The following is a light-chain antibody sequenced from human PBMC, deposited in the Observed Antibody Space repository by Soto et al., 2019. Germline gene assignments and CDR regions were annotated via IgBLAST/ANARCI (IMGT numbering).Light chain of an antibody. Sequence: DIQMTQSPSSLSASVGDRVTITCRASQSISSYLNWYQQKPGKAPKLLIYAASSLQSGVPSRFSGSGSGTDFTLTISSLQPEDFATYYCQQRATFGPGTKGDIK. CDR3: QQRAT. CDR1: QSISSY. V-gene: IGKV1-39*01. J-gene: IGKJ3*01. CDR2: AAS.